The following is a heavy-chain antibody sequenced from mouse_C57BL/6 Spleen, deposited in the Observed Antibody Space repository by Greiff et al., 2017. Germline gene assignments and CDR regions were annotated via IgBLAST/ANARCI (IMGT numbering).Heavy chain of an antibody. CDR2: IYPRSGNN. J-gene: IGHJ4*01. V-gene: IGHV1-81*01. CDR1: GYTFTRYG. Sequence: QVQLQQSGAELARPGASVKLSCKASGYTFTRYGISWVKQRTGQGLEWIGEIYPRSGNNYYNEKFKGKATLTADKSSSTAYMELHSLTSDDSAVYFCARGDGYFLYAMDCWGQGTSVTVSS. CDR3: ARGDGYFLYAMDC. D-gene: IGHD2-3*01.